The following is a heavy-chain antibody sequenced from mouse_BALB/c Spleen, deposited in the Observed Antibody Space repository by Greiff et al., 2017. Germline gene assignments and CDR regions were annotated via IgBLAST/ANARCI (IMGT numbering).Heavy chain of an antibody. Sequence: EVKLQESGGDLVKPGGSLKLSCAASGFTFSSYGMSWVRQTPDKRLEWVATISSGGSYTYYPDSVKGRFTISRDNAKNTLYLQMSSLKSEDTAMYYCARHGGSYYGPAWFAYWGQGTLVTVSA. V-gene: IGHV5-6*01. CDR2: ISSGGSYT. D-gene: IGHD1-2*01. J-gene: IGHJ3*01. CDR3: ARHGGSYYGPAWFAY. CDR1: GFTFSSYG.